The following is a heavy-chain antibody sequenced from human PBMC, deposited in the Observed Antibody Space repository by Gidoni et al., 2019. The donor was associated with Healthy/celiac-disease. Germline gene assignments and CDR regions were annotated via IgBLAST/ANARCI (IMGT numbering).Heavy chain of an antibody. D-gene: IGHD3-22*01. V-gene: IGHV2-5*02. J-gene: IGHJ5*02. CDR3: AHVPRPNYYDSSGYYYDRRFDP. Sequence: QITLKESGPTLVKPTQTLTLTCTFSGFSLSTSGVGVGWIRHPPGKALEWLALIYWDDDKRYSPSLKSRLTITKDTSKNQVVLTMTNMDPVDTATYYCAHVPRPNYYDSSGYYYDRRFDPWGQGTLVTVSS. CDR1: GFSLSTSGVG. CDR2: IYWDDDK.